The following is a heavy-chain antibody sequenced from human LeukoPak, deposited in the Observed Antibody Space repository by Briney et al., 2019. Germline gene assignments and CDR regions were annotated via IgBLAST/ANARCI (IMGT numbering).Heavy chain of an antibody. CDR3: AMRNGSGSLYFDY. J-gene: IGHJ4*02. CDR2: MNPNSGNT. Sequence: AAVKVFFTASGYTFTSYVIIWVRQATGQGLEWMGWMNPNSGNTGYAQTFQGRVTMTRNTSISTAYMELSSLRSEDTAVYYCAMRNGSGSLYFDYWGQGTLVTVSS. V-gene: IGHV1-8*01. D-gene: IGHD3-10*01. CDR1: GYTFTSYV.